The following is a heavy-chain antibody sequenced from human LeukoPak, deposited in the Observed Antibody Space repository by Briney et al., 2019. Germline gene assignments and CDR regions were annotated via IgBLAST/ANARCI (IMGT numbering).Heavy chain of an antibody. CDR2: ISSSSSYI. V-gene: IGHV3-21*04. Sequence: GGSLRLSCAASGFTFSSYSMNWVRQAPGKGLEWVSSISSSSSYIYYADSVKGRFTITRDNAKNSLYLQMNSLRAEDTAVYYCARVVYCGDDNCQIFAFDIWGHGTMVTVSS. D-gene: IGHD2-21*01. J-gene: IGHJ3*02. CDR3: ARVVYCGDDNCQIFAFDI. CDR1: GFTFSSYS.